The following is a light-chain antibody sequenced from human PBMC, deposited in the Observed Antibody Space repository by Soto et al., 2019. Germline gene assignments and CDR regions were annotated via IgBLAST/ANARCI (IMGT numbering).Light chain of an antibody. CDR3: QQYGGSPWT. Sequence: EIVLTQSPGTLSLSPGERATLSCRASQSVSSTYLAWYQQKPGQAPRLLIYGASSRATGIPDRFSGNGSGRDFTLTITRLEPEDFAVYYCQQYGGSPWTFGQGTKVEIK. V-gene: IGKV3-20*01. J-gene: IGKJ1*01. CDR1: QSVSSTY. CDR2: GAS.